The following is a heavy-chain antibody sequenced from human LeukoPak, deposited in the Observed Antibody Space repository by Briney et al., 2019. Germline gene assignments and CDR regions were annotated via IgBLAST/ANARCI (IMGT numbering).Heavy chain of an antibody. D-gene: IGHD6-13*01. CDR2: ISSNGGST. J-gene: IGHJ4*02. CDR1: GFTFSSYA. CDR3: ARGQQGYFDY. Sequence: GGSLRLSCAASGFTFSSYAMHWVRQAPGRGLEYVSAISSNGGSTYYANSVKGRFTISRDNSKNTLYLQMGSLRAEDMAVYYCARGQQGYFDYWGQGTLVTVSS. V-gene: IGHV3-64*01.